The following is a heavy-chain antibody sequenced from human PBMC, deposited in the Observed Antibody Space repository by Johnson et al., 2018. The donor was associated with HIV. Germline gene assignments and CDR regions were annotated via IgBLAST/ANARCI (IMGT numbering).Heavy chain of an antibody. Sequence: VQLVESGGGLVQPGRSLRLSCAASGFTFDDYAMHWVRQAPGKGLEWVSGISWNSGSIGYADSVKGRFTISRDNAKNSLYLQMNSLRAEETAVYYCARENSSGYHDAFDIWGQGTLVTVSS. CDR3: ARENSSGYHDAFDI. V-gene: IGHV3-9*01. J-gene: IGHJ3*02. D-gene: IGHD3-22*01. CDR1: GFTFDDYA. CDR2: ISWNSGSI.